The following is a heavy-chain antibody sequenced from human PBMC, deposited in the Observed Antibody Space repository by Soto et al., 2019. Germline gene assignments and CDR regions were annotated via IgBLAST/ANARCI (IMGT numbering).Heavy chain of an antibody. J-gene: IGHJ4*02. CDR2: INQEGGGT. CDR3: ARYFRGSGRYFFDY. D-gene: IGHD6-19*01. Sequence: LRLSCVASGFTFISSFMGWVRKAPGKGLEWVAHINQEGGGTYYVDSVEGRFTISRDNDKGTLYVQMNSLRGEHTAVYYCARYFRGSGRYFFDYWGQGTLVTISS. V-gene: IGHV3-7*03. CDR1: GFTFISSF.